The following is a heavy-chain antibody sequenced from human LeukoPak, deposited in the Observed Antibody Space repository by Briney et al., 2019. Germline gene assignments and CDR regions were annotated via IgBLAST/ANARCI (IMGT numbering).Heavy chain of an antibody. CDR3: AKDGAWLRFDD. D-gene: IGHD5-12*01. V-gene: IGHV3-NL1*01. CDR2: ISPGGGPT. Sequence: LPGGSLRLSCAASGFTFSNYGMHWVRQAPGKGLEWVSGISPGGGPTYYADSVKGRFTISRDDSKNTQYLQMKNLRAEDTAVYYCAKDGAWLRFDDWGQGILVTVSS. CDR1: GFTFSNYG. J-gene: IGHJ4*02.